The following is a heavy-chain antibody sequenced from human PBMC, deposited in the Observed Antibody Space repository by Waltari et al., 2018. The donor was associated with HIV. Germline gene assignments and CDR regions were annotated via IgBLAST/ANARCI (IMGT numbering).Heavy chain of an antibody. Sequence: EVQLVESGGGLVKPGGSLSLSCAASGFTFRSYSMNWVRQAPGKGLEWVSSISSSSSYIYYADSVKGRFTISRDNAKNSLYLQMNSLRAEDTAVYYCARDTSFWSSPDLDAFDIWGQGTMVTVSS. D-gene: IGHD3-3*01. CDR3: ARDTSFWSSPDLDAFDI. J-gene: IGHJ3*02. CDR2: ISSSSSYI. V-gene: IGHV3-21*01. CDR1: GFTFRSYS.